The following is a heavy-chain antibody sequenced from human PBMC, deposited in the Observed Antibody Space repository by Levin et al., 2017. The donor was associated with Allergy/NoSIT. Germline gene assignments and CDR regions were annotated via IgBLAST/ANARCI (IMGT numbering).Heavy chain of an antibody. J-gene: IGHJ4*02. CDR2: ISGGGYTT. CDR3: ANRILSSFPSDY. V-gene: IGHV3-23*01. CDR1: GFTFSNYG. D-gene: IGHD3-9*01. Sequence: GASVKVSCAASGFTFSNYGMTWVRQAPGKGLEWVATISGGGYTTDYADSVKGRFIISRDNSNNILYLQMNSLRVDDTAVYFCANRILSSFPSDYWGQGTQVTVSS.